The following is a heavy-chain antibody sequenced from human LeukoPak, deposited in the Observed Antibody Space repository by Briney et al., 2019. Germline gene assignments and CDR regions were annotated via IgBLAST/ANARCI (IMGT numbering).Heavy chain of an antibody. CDR2: IKEDGSEK. CDR1: GFTFSNYW. CDR3: ASGRQLGY. J-gene: IGHJ4*02. D-gene: IGHD6-13*01. V-gene: IGHV3-7*01. Sequence: GGSLRLSCAASGFTFSNYWMSWVRQAPGKGLEWVANIKEDGSEKYYVDSVKGRSTISRDNARNSLYLQMNSLRAEDTAVYYCASGRQLGYWGQGALVTVSS.